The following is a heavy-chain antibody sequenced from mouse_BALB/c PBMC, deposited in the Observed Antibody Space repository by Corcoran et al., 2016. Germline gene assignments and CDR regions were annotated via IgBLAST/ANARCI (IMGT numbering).Heavy chain of an antibody. D-gene: IGHD1-3*01. CDR3: SSEWRRGYGDG. J-gene: IGHJ1*01. CDR1: GYTFTSYV. V-gene: IGHV1S136*01. CDR2: INPYNDGT. Sequence: EVQLQQSGPELVTPGASVKMSCKASGYTFTSYVMHWVKQKPGQGLEWIGYINPYNDGTKYNETFKGKATLTSDKSASTASLGLSSLTSEYSAVYYWSSEWRRGYGDGGGAGTTVTVSS.